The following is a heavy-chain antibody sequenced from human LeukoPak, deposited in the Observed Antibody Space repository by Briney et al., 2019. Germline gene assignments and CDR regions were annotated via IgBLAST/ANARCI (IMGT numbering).Heavy chain of an antibody. D-gene: IGHD3-22*01. V-gene: IGHV3-48*01. CDR3: AKGYYYDSSGYKDGGAVGGDFDY. CDR1: GFTFSSYS. Sequence: PGGSLRLSCAASGFTFSSYSMNWVRQAPGKGLEWVSYISTSGTATYYADSVKDRFTISRDNSKNTLYLQMNSLRAEDTAVYYCAKGYYYDSSGYKDGGAVGGDFDYWGQGTLVTVSS. J-gene: IGHJ4*02. CDR2: ISTSGTAT.